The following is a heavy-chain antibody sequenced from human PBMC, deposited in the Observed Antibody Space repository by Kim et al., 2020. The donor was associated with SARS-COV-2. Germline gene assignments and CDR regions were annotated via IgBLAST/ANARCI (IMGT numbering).Heavy chain of an antibody. J-gene: IGHJ4*02. Sequence: SETLSLTCAVYGGSFSGYYWSWIRQPPGKGLEWIGEINHSGSTNYNPSLKSRVTISVDTSKNQFSLKLSSMTAADTAVYYCARGRYYDYVWGSYRNPPPNRFDYWGQGTLVTVSS. CDR2: INHSGST. CDR1: GGSFSGYY. V-gene: IGHV4-34*01. D-gene: IGHD3-16*02. CDR3: ARGRYYDYVWGSYRNPPPNRFDY.